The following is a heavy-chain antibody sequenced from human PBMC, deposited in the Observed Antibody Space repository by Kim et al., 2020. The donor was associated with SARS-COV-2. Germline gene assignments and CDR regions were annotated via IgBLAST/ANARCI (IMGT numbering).Heavy chain of an antibody. D-gene: IGHD1-26*01. CDR3: AKPGGGSYFDY. V-gene: IGHV3-30*18. CDR2: ISYDGSNK. J-gene: IGHJ4*02. CDR1: GFTFSSYG. Sequence: GGSLRLSCAASGFTFSSYGMHWVRQAPGKGLEWVAVISYDGSNKYYADSVKGRFTISRDNSKNTLYLQMNSLRAEDTAVYYCAKPGGGSYFDYWGQGTLVTVSS.